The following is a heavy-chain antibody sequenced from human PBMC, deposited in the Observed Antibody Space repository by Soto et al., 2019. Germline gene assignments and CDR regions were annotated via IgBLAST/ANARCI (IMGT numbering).Heavy chain of an antibody. Sequence: PVGSLRLSSASSGFTFSNYAMSWVRQAPGKGLEWVSGLSDSGGSIYYADSVKGRFTVSRDNSMNTLYLQMNTLRAEDTAIYYCAKVSSSWYAGFFDLWGQGT. CDR2: LSDSGGSI. CDR3: AKVSSSWYAGFFDL. D-gene: IGHD6-13*01. V-gene: IGHV3-23*01. J-gene: IGHJ4*02. CDR1: GFTFSNYA.